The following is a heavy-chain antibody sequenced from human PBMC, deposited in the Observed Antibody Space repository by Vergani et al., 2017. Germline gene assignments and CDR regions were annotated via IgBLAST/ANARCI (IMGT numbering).Heavy chain of an antibody. CDR2: INHSGST. V-gene: IGHV4-34*01. CDR3: AKDQVRGVGKYGMDV. CDR1: GGSFSGYY. J-gene: IGHJ6*02. Sequence: QVQLQQWGAGLLKPSETLSLTCAVYGGSFSGYYWSWIRQPPGKGLEWIGEINHSGSTNYNPSLKSRVTISVDTSKNQFSLKLSSVTAADTAVYYCAKDQVRGVGKYGMDVWGQGTTVTVSS. D-gene: IGHD3-10*01.